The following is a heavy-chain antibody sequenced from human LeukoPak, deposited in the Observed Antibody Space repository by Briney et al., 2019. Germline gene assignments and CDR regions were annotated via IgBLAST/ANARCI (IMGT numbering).Heavy chain of an antibody. D-gene: IGHD5-12*01. J-gene: IGHJ4*02. CDR3: ARGPLGRRGYSGYVTFVY. V-gene: IGHV1-69*05. Sequence: SVTVSCKASGGTFSSYAISWVRQAPGQGLEWMGRIIPIFGTANYAQKFQGRVTITTDESTSTAYMELSSLRSEDTAVYYCARGPLGRRGYSGYVTFVYWGQGTVVTVSS. CDR2: IIPIFGTA. CDR1: GGTFSSYA.